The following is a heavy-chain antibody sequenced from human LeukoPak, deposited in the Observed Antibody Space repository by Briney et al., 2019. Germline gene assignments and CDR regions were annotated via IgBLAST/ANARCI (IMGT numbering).Heavy chain of an antibody. CDR3: ALFSYDSSGYYN. Sequence: GGSLRLSCAASGFTFSSYAMSWVRQAPGKGLEWVSAISGSGGSIYYADSVKGRFTISRDNSKNTLYLQMNSLRAEDTAVYYCALFSYDSSGYYNWGQGTLVTVSS. V-gene: IGHV3-23*01. D-gene: IGHD3-22*01. CDR2: ISGSGGSI. J-gene: IGHJ4*02. CDR1: GFTFSSYA.